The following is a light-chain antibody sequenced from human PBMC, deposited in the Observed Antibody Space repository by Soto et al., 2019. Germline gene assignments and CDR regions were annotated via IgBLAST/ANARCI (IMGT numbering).Light chain of an antibody. J-gene: IGLJ3*02. CDR3: CSYAPSNVWV. Sequence: QSALTQPASVSGSPGQSITISCTGDSSDIGSFNSVSWYQHHPGKAPKLIIFEAHKRPSGVSTHFSGSKSDYAASLTISGLQADDEADYYCCSYAPSNVWVFGGGTKLTVL. CDR2: EAH. CDR1: SSDIGSFNS. V-gene: IGLV2-23*01.